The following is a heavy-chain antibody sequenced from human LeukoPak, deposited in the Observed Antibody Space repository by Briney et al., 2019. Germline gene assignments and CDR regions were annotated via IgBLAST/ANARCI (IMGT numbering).Heavy chain of an antibody. V-gene: IGHV1-69*06. CDR1: GGTFSSYA. Sequence: ASVKVSCKASGGTFSSYAISWVRQAPGQGLEWMGGIIPIFGTANYAQKFQGRVTITADKSTSTAYMELSSLRSEDTAVYYCARGVIAAAGFHFDYWGQGTLVTVSS. D-gene: IGHD6-13*01. CDR2: IIPIFGTA. CDR3: ARGVIAAAGFHFDY. J-gene: IGHJ4*02.